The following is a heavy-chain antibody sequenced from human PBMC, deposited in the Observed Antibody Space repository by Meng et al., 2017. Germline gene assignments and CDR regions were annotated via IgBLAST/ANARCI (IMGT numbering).Heavy chain of an antibody. CDR1: GGSFGGDY. CDR3: ARGLRITMVRGVKGWFDP. D-gene: IGHD3-10*01. V-gene: IGHV4-34*01. CDR2: INHSGST. J-gene: IGHJ5*02. Sequence: QVHVQRSAYHFCNPPQPLPSPWVCLGGSFGGDYWSWTPQPPGKGLEWIGEINHSGSTNYNPSLKSRVTISVDTSKNQFSLKLSSVTAADTAVYYCARGLRITMVRGVKGWFDPWGQGTLVTVSS.